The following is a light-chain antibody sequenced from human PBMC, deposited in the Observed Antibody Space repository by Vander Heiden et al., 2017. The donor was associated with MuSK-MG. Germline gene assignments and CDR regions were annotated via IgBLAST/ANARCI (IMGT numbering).Light chain of an antibody. V-gene: IGKV2-28*01. Sequence: TPVEAAAVASVSSQSLLPNGSCSYLDWYQQKPGQSPQVLIYVGSHRASGVPYRFSGSGSGTDFTLKISRVEAEDFAVYYCKQAQRYPRTFGQGTKVEIK. CDR2: VGS. CDR3: KQAQRYPRT. CDR1: QSLLPNGSCSY. J-gene: IGKJ1*01.